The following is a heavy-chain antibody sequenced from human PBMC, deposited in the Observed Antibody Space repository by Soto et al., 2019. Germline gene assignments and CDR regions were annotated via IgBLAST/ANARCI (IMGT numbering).Heavy chain of an antibody. CDR1: GGSISSGYYY. CDR2: IYYSGST. Sequence: SETLSLTCTVSGGSISSGYYYWSWIRQPPGKGLEWIGYIYYSGSTYYNPSLKSRVTISVDTSKNQFSLKLSSVTAADTAVYYCARGDYGDYAHFDYWGQGTLVTVSS. J-gene: IGHJ4*02. V-gene: IGHV4-30-4*01. D-gene: IGHD4-17*01. CDR3: ARGDYGDYAHFDY.